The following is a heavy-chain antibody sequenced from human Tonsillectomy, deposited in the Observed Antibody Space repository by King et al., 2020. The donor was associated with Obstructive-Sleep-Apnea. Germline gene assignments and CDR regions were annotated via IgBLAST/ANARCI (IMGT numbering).Heavy chain of an antibody. D-gene: IGHD5-12*01. J-gene: IGHJ4*02. CDR3: ARHRGVEHHGGYGDYFDY. CDR2: MYYSGNT. CDR1: GASISNYY. Sequence: QLQESGPGLVKPSETLSLTCTVSGASISNYYWSWIRQAPGKGLEWIGYMYYSGNTNYSPALKSRVTISVDTSKIQFSLRLSSVTAADPAEYYCARHRGVEHHGGYGDYFDYWGQGTLVTVSS. V-gene: IGHV4-59*08.